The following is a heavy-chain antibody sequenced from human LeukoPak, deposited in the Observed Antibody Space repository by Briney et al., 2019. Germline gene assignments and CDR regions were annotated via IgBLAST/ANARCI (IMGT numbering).Heavy chain of an antibody. Sequence: GGSLRLSCAASGFTFSSYWRHWVRQAPGKGLVWVSRINSDGSSTSYADSVKGRFTISRDNAKNTLYLQMNSLRAEDTAVYYCARDDAGYSYDPRGWFDPWGQGTLVTVSS. J-gene: IGHJ5*02. CDR1: GFTFSSYW. CDR2: INSDGSST. D-gene: IGHD5-18*01. V-gene: IGHV3-74*01. CDR3: ARDDAGYSYDPRGWFDP.